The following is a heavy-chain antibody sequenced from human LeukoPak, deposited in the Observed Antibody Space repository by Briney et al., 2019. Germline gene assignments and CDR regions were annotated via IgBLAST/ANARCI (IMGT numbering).Heavy chain of an antibody. CDR1: GYTFTSYG. Sequence: ASVKVSCKASGYTFTSYGISWVRQAPGQGLEWMGWISAYNDNTNYAQKLQGRVPMTTDTSTSTAYMELRSLRSDDTAVYYCARVGPSMVYDDFDYWGQGTLLTVSS. CDR3: ARVGPSMVYDDFDY. CDR2: ISAYNDNT. D-gene: IGHD2-8*01. J-gene: IGHJ4*02. V-gene: IGHV1-18*01.